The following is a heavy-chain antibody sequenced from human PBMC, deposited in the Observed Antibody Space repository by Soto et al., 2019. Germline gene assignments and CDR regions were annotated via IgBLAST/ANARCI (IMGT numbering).Heavy chain of an antibody. J-gene: IGHJ6*02. CDR2: MNPNSGNT. D-gene: IGHD3-10*01. CDR1: GYTFTSYD. Sequence: QVQLVQSGAEVKKPGASVKVSCKASGYTFTSYDINWVRQATGQGLEWTGWMNPNSGNTGYAQKFQGRVTMTRNTSISTAYMELSSLRSEDTAVYYCARVYTGMGRYYYGMDVWGQGTTVTVSS. CDR3: ARVYTGMGRYYYGMDV. V-gene: IGHV1-8*01.